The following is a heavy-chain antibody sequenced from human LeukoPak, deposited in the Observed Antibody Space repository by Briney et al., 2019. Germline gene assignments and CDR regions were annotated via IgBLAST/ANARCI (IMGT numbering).Heavy chain of an antibody. D-gene: IGHD1-7*01. CDR3: ATGNWNYGSSAFDY. CDR2: IYYSGST. Sequence: ASETLSLTCTVSGGSISNYYWSWIRQPPGKGLEWIGYIYYSGSTNYNPSLKSRVTISVDTSKNQFSLKLSSVTAADTAVYYCATGNWNYGSSAFDYWGQGTLVTVSS. V-gene: IGHV4-59*01. J-gene: IGHJ4*02. CDR1: GGSISNYY.